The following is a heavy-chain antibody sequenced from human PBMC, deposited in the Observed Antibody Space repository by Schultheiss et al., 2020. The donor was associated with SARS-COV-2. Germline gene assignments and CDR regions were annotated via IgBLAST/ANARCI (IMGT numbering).Heavy chain of an antibody. V-gene: IGHV1-69*05. CDR2: IIPIFGTA. CDR1: GYTFTGYY. CDR3: ARAMGGGSPLDV. J-gene: IGHJ6*02. Sequence: SVKVSCKASGYTFTGYYMHWVRQAPGQGLEWMGGIIPIFGTANYAQKFQGRVTITRDTSASTAYMELSSLRSEDTAVYYCARAMGGGSPLDVWGQGTTVTVSS. D-gene: IGHD2-15*01.